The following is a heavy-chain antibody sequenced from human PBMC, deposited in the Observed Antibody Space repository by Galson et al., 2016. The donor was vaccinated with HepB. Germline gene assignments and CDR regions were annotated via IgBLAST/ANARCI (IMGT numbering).Heavy chain of an antibody. D-gene: IGHD1-26*01. V-gene: IGHV3-48*01. CDR2: VSFSSTNV. Sequence: SLRLSCAASGFTFRSYTMNWVRQAPGRGLEWISPVSFSSTNVHYADSVKGRFTISRDNAKNSLFLQMNSLGAEDTAVYYCARLGPYHFDFWGQGTLVTVSS. J-gene: IGHJ4*02. CDR1: GFTFRSYT. CDR3: ARLGPYHFDF.